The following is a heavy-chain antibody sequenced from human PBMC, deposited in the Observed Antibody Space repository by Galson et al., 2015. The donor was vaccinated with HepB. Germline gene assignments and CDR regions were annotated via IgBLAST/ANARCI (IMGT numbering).Heavy chain of an antibody. J-gene: IGHJ4*02. D-gene: IGHD3-22*01. CDR1: GFTFGDYA. CDR2: IRSKAYGGTT. CDR3: TRDLAYYYDSSGLDY. Sequence: SLRLSCAASGFTFGDYAMSWVRQAPGKGLEWVGFIRSKAYGGTTEYAASVKGRFTISRDDSKSIAYLQMNSLKTEDTAVYYCTRDLAYYYDSSGLDYWGQGTLVTVSS. V-gene: IGHV3-49*04.